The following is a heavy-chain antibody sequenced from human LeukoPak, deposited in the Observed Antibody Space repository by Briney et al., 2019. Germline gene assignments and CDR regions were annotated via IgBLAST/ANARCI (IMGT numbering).Heavy chain of an antibody. CDR3: GKDQALVSRGYTLFGEFVQ. CDR2: ISYDGSNK. V-gene: IGHV3-30*02. D-gene: IGHD3-10*02. CDR1: GFTFSSCG. J-gene: IGHJ4*02. Sequence: GGSVSLFCAASGFTFSSCGMHWVRQAPGKGLEWVAYISYDGSNKYYTDSVKDRLTISRDNSKNTLYLQMNSLSAEDTAVYYCGKDQALVSRGYTLFGEFVQWGEGTLDSLSS.